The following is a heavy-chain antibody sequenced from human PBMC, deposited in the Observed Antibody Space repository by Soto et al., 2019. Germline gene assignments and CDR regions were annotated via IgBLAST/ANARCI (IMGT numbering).Heavy chain of an antibody. J-gene: IGHJ4*02. D-gene: IGHD1-26*01. CDR1: GFTFSSYG. CDR2: ISYDGSNK. Sequence: QVQLVESGGGVVQPGRSLRLSCAASGFTFSSYGMYWVRQAPGKGLEWVAVISYDGSNKYYADSVKGRFTISRDNSKNTLYLQMNSLRAEDTAVYYCAKVEGGYNQGGFNHWGQGTLVTVSS. V-gene: IGHV3-30*18. CDR3: AKVEGGYNQGGFNH.